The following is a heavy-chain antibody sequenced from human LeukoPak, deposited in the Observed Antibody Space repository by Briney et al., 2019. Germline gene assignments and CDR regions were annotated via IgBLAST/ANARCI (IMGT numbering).Heavy chain of an antibody. V-gene: IGHV1-69*13. CDR1: GITFSNYV. Sequence: EASVKVSCKASGITFSNYVISWVRQAPGQGLEWMGGISPLFGTTNYAQKFQGRVTITADESTKTAYMELSSLRSEDTAVYFCAREGIRDIVVIGAAMGVDNPYYMDVWGKGTTVTVSS. D-gene: IGHD2-2*01. CDR3: AREGIRDIVVIGAAMGVDNPYYMDV. CDR2: ISPLFGTT. J-gene: IGHJ6*03.